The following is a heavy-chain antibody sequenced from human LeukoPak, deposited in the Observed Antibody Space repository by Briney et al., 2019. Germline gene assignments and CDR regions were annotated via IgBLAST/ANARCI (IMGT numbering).Heavy chain of an antibody. J-gene: IGHJ6*03. D-gene: IGHD2-8*01. V-gene: IGHV3-30*04. CDR3: AKDRCSNGIGCYYYYMDV. CDR1: GFTFSSYA. CDR2: ISYDGSNK. Sequence: GGSLRLSCAASGFTFSSYAMHWVRQAPGKGLEWVAVISYDGSNKYYADSVKGRFSISRDNSKNILYLHVSSLRAEDTAVYYCAKDRCSNGIGCYYYYMDVWGKGTTATISS.